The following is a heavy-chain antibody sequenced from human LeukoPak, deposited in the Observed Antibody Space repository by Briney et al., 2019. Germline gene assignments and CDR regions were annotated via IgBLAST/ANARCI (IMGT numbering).Heavy chain of an antibody. D-gene: IGHD3-9*01. CDR3: ARLPSRKILTGYYWYFDY. CDR2: IYYSGST. CDR1: GGSISSSSYY. Sequence: KPSETLSLTCTVSGGSISSSSYYWGWIRQPPGKGLEWIGRIYYSGSTYYNPSLKSRVTISVDTSKNQFSLKLSSVTAADTAVYYCARLPSRKILTGYYWYFDYWGQGTLVTVSS. J-gene: IGHJ4*02. V-gene: IGHV4-39*01.